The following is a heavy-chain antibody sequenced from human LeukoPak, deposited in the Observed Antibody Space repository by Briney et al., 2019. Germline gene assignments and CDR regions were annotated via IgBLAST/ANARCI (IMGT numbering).Heavy chain of an antibody. CDR1: GGSIRSYY. J-gene: IGHJ4*02. V-gene: IGHV4-59*01. Sequence: KPSETLSLTCTVSGGSIRSYYWSWIRQPPGKGLEWIGYLYYSGSTNYNPSLKSRVTISVDTSKNQFSLKLSSVTAADTAVYYCARDMYYYGSGSQFDYWGQGTLVTVSS. CDR2: LYYSGST. D-gene: IGHD3-10*01. CDR3: ARDMYYYGSGSQFDY.